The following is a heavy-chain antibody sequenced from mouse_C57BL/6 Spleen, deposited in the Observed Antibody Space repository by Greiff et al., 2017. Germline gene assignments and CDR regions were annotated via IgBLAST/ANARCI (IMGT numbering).Heavy chain of an antibody. J-gene: IGHJ1*03. CDR1: GYTFTSYG. V-gene: IGHV1-81*01. CDR3: ARVPPTVVATTVDFDV. Sequence: QVQLQQSGAELARPGASVKLSCKASGYTFTSYGISWVKQRTGQGLEWIGEIYPRSGNTYYNEKFKGKATLTADKSSSTAYMELRSLTSEDSAVYFCARVPPTVVATTVDFDVWGTGTTVTVSS. D-gene: IGHD1-1*01. CDR2: IYPRSGNT.